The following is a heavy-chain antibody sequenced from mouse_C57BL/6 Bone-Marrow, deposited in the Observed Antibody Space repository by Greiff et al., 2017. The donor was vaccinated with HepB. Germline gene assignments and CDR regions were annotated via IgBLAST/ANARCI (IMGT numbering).Heavy chain of an antibody. Sequence: EVNLVESGGDLVKPGGSLKLSCAASGFTFSSYGMSWVRQTPDKRLEWVATISSGGSYTYYPDSVKGRFTISRDNAKNTLYLQMSSLKSDDTAMYYWARHVLLPWFAYWGQGTLVTVSA. J-gene: IGHJ3*01. CDR1: GFTFSSYG. CDR3: ARHVLLPWFAY. CDR2: ISSGGSYT. D-gene: IGHD1-1*01. V-gene: IGHV5-6*01.